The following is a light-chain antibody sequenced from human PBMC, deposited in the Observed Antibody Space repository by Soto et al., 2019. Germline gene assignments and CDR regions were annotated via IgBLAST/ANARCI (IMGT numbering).Light chain of an antibody. Sequence: NVLTQSPGTLSLSPGERATLSCRASQTVSGSYVAWYQQKPGQTPRLLIYGASSRATGIPDRFSGSGSETDFTLTISRLEPEDFALYYCQQYGSSPITFGQGTRLEIK. CDR1: QTVSGSY. J-gene: IGKJ5*01. CDR3: QQYGSSPIT. V-gene: IGKV3-20*01. CDR2: GAS.